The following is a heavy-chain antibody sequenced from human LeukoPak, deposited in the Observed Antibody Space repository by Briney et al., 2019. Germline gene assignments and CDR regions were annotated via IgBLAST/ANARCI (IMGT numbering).Heavy chain of an antibody. CDR2: SNDSGGT. CDR3: ARISSGWPHYYMDV. Sequence: SETLSLTCAVYGGTFSGYYWSWIRQPPGKRLEWVGESNDSGGTNYNPSLKSRVTISVDTSKNQFSLKLSSVTAADTAVYYCARISSGWPHYYMDVWGKGNTVTVSS. D-gene: IGHD6-19*01. J-gene: IGHJ6*03. CDR1: GGTFSGYY. V-gene: IGHV4-34*01.